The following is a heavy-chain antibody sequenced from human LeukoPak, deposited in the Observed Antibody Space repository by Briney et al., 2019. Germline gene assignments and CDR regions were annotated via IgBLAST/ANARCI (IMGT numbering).Heavy chain of an antibody. CDR3: ARGRSTYSSSMPRYYYYGMDV. CDR2: INHSGST. CDR1: GGSFSGYY. D-gene: IGHD6-6*01. V-gene: IGHV4-34*01. Sequence: PSETLSLTCAVYGGSFSGYYWSWIRQPPGKGLEWIGEINHSGSTNYNPSLKSRVTISVDTSKNQFSLKLSSVTAADTAVYYCARGRSTYSSSMPRYYYYGMDVWGQGTTVTVSS. J-gene: IGHJ6*02.